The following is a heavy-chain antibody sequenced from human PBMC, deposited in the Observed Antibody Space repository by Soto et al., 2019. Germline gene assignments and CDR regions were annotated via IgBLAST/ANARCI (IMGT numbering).Heavy chain of an antibody. J-gene: IGHJ6*02. V-gene: IGHV4-34*01. CDR1: GGYFSCYY. D-gene: IGHD6-13*01. Sequence: SETLSLTCAVYGGYFSCYYWSWIRQPPGKGLEWIGETNHSGSTNYNASLKSRVTISVDTSKNQFSLKMKSATAADTAVYYCARTXQDRQQLVRTYYYDMDVWGQGTTVTVSS. CDR2: TNHSGST. CDR3: ARTXQDRQQLVRTYYYDMDV.